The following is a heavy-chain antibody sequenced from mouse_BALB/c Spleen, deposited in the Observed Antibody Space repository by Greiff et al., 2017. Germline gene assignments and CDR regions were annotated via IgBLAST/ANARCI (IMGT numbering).Heavy chain of an antibody. V-gene: IGHV5-6-5*01. J-gene: IGHJ1*01. CDR2: ISSGGST. CDR1: GFTFSSYA. CDR3: AREVYGYWYFDV. Sequence: EVQVVESGGGLVKPGGSLKLSCAASGFTFSSYAMSWVRQTPEKRLEWVASISSGGSTYYPDSGKGRFTISRDNARNILYLQMSSLRSEDTAMYYCAREVYGYWYFDVWGAGTTVTVSS. D-gene: IGHD1-1*01.